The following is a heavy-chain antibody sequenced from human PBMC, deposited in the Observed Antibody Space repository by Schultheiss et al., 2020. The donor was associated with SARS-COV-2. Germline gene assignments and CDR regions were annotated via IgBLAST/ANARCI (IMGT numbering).Heavy chain of an antibody. V-gene: IGHV1-2*02. CDR3: AREMAIQRGDAFDI. Sequence: GGSLRLSCKASGYTFTGYYMHWVRQAPGQGLEWMGWINPNSGGTNYAQKFQGRVTITADKSTSTAYMELSSLRSEDTAVYYCAREMAIQRGDAFDIWGQGTMVTVSS. CDR1: GYTFTGYY. D-gene: IGHD5-24*01. J-gene: IGHJ3*02. CDR2: INPNSGGT.